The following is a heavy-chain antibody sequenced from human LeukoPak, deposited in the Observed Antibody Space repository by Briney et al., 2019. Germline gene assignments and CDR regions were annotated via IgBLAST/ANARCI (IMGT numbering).Heavy chain of an antibody. CDR2: IIGGAGST. V-gene: IGHV3-23*01. J-gene: IGHJ4*02. Sequence: PGGTLRLSCAASGFSFSSHGMSWVRQAPGKGLEWVSGIIGGAGSTYYADSVKGRFTISGDNSKNTLFLQMNSLRAEDTAVYYRAHGAMYQLDYWGQGTLVTVSS. CDR3: AHGAMYQLDY. D-gene: IGHD2-2*01. CDR1: GFSFSSHG.